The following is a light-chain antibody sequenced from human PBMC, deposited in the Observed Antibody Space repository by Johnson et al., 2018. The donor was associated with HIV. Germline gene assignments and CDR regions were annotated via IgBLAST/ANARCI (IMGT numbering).Light chain of an antibody. J-gene: IGLJ1*01. CDR3: GTWDSSLSAGWV. CDR2: DNN. CDR1: SSNIGNNY. V-gene: IGLV1-51*01. Sequence: QSILTQPPSVSAAPGQKVTISCSGSSSNIGNNYVSWYQQLPGTAPKLLIYDNNKRPSGIPDRFSGSKSGTSATLGITGLQHGADADYYCGTWDSSLSAGWVFATGTKVTVL.